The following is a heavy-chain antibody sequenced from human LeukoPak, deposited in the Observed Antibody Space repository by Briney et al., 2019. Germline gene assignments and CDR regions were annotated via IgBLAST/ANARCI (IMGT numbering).Heavy chain of an antibody. CDR2: IYTSGSP. CDR3: ARAIAGSTWEGGSRFDP. D-gene: IGHD1-7*01. V-gene: IGHV4-61*02. CDR1: GNSISSGDNY. J-gene: IGHJ5*02. Sequence: PAETLSLTCTVSGNSISSGDNYWSWIRQPAGKGLEWIGRIYTSGSPYYNPSLKSRVTISVDTSKNQFSLKLSSVTAADTAIYYCARAIAGSTWEGGSRFDPWGQGTLVTVSS.